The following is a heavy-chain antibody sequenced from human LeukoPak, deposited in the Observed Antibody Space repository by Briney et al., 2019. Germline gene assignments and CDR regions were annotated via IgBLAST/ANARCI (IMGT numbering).Heavy chain of an antibody. V-gene: IGHV1-69*02. Sequence: SVKVSCKASGGTFSSYTISWVRQAPGQGLEWMGRIIPILGIANYAQKFQGRVTITADKSTSTAYMELSSLRSEDTAVYYCAPETASNRYWFDPWGQGTLVTVSS. CDR2: IIPILGIA. J-gene: IGHJ5*02. D-gene: IGHD1-14*01. CDR3: APETASNRYWFDP. CDR1: GGTFSSYT.